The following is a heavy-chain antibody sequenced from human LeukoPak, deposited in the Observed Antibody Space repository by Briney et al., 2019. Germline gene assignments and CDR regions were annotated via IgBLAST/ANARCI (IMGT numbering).Heavy chain of an antibody. CDR3: ARGPATITIFGVVNWFDP. CDR2: ISVYNGNI. D-gene: IGHD3-3*01. V-gene: IGHV1-18*01. Sequence: ASVKVSCKASGYTFTNYGISWVRQAPGQGLKWMGWISVYNGNINYAQKLQGRVTMTTDTSTSTAHMELRSLRSDDTAVYYCARGPATITIFGVVNWFDPWGQGTLVTVSS. J-gene: IGHJ5*02. CDR1: GYTFTNYG.